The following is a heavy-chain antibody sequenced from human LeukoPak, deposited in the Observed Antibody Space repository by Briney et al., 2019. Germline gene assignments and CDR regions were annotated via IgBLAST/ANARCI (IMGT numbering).Heavy chain of an antibody. CDR1: GFTFDDYA. D-gene: IGHD3-10*01. CDR3: VKGRWFGELLS. V-gene: IGHV3-9*01. Sequence: GGSLRLSCTASGFTFDDYAMYWVRQAPGKGLEWVSGISWNSGSIAYADSVKGRFTISRDNAKNSLYLQMNSLRAEDTALYYCVKGRWFGELLSWGQGTLVSVSS. J-gene: IGHJ5*02. CDR2: ISWNSGSI.